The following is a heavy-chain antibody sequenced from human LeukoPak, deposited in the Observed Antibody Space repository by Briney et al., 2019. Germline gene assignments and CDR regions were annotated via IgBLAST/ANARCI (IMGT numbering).Heavy chain of an antibody. V-gene: IGHV4-59*01. CDR1: GGSISSYY. CDR3: VRLQPNTGEWAFDI. Sequence: SETLSLTFTVPGGSISSYYWSWIRQPPGEGLEWIGYISNSGSTNYNPSLKSRVTISVDTSKNQLSLKLSYVTAADTAVYHCVRLQPNTGEWAFDIWGQGTLVSVSS. CDR2: ISNSGST. D-gene: IGHD1-1*01. J-gene: IGHJ3*02.